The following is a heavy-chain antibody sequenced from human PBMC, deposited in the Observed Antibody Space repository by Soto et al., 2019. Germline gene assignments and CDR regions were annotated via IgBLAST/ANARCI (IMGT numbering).Heavy chain of an antibody. D-gene: IGHD3-9*01. CDR2: ISYDGSNK. CDR1: GFTFSSYA. CDR3: ASAGLRYFDWLLYGFDP. Sequence: GGSLRLSCAASGFTFSSYAMHWVRQAPGKGLEWVAVISYDGSNKYYADSVKGRFTISRDNSKNTLYLQINSLRAEDTAVYYCASAGLRYFDWLLYGFDPWGQGTLVTAPQ. J-gene: IGHJ5*02. V-gene: IGHV3-30-3*01.